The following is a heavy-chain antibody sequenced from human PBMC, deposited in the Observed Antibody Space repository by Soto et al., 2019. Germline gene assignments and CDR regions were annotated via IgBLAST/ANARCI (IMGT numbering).Heavy chain of an antibody. V-gene: IGHV4-4*02. CDR1: GGSISSSNW. Sequence: QVQLQESGPGLVKPSGTLSLTCAVSGGSISSSNWWSWVRQPPGKGLEWIGEIYHSGSTNYNPSLKSRVTISVDKSKNQFSLKLSSVTAADTAVYYCARLEPFISWNQHSSSWPSLDWGQGTLVTVSS. CDR3: ARLEPFISWNQHSSSWPSLD. CDR2: IYHSGST. J-gene: IGHJ4*02. D-gene: IGHD6-13*01.